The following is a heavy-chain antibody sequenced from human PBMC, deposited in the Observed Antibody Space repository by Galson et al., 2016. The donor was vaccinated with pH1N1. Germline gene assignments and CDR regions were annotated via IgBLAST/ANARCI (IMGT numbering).Heavy chain of an antibody. CDR3: ARNGRYGHCGGVNCYPAEDFQY. CDR2: ISSSGSYI. CDR1: GFTFTDYY. J-gene: IGHJ1*01. Sequence: SLRLSCAASGFTFTDYYISWIRQAPGKGLEWIAYISSSGSYINYADSVKGRFTVSRDHANRSLWLQLNSLTVEDTAVYFCARNGRYGHCGGVNCYPAEDFQYWGRGTLVSVSS. D-gene: IGHD2-15*01. V-gene: IGHV3-11*06.